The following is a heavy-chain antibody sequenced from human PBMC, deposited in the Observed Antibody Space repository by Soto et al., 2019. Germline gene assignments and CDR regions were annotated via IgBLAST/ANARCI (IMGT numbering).Heavy chain of an antibody. CDR2: IYHSGST. Sequence: SETLSLTCTVSGDTITDYYWSWIRQSPGKGLEWIGYIYHSGSTYYNPSLKSRVTISIDTSKTQFSLKLSSVSAADTAVYYCERASRNCSDSWRHGTLFTVSS. CDR3: ERASRNCSDS. D-gene: IGHD1-7*01. J-gene: IGHJ5*01. CDR1: GDTITDYY. V-gene: IGHV4-59*01.